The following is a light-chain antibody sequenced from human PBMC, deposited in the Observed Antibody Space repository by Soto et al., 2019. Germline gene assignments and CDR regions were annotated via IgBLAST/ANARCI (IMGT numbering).Light chain of an antibody. V-gene: IGKV3-15*01. J-gene: IGKJ2*01. CDR1: QGVSIN. CDR3: QQYNNWPPTYT. Sequence: EIVMTQSPATLSVSPGERATLSCRASQGVSINLAWYQQRPGQAPRLLIYGASTRVTDIPARFSGSGSGTEFTLTISSLQSEDFAVYYCQQYNNWPPTYTFGQGTKLEIK. CDR2: GAS.